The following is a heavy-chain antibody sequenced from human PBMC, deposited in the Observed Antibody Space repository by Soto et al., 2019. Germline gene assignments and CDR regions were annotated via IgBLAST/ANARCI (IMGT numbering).Heavy chain of an antibody. J-gene: IGHJ3*02. CDR2: INHSGST. CDR3: ARKMDGQDRPIHTVRGVTRNAFDI. V-gene: IGHV4-34*01. D-gene: IGHD3-10*01. CDR1: GGSFSGYY. Sequence: QVQLQQWGAGLLKPSETLSLTCAVYGGSFSGYYWSWIRQPPGKGLEWIGEINHSGSTNYNPSLKSRVTISVDTSKNQFSLKLSSVTAADTAVYYCARKMDGQDRPIHTVRGVTRNAFDIWGQGTMVTVSS.